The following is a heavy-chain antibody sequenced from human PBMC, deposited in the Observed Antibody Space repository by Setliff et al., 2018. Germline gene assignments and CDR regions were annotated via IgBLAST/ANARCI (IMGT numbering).Heavy chain of an antibody. Sequence: ASVKVSCKASGYTFKNYGVSWVRQAPGQGLEWMGWIGTYDANTIYSQKFQGRVIMTTDTSTSTAYMELRSLRSDDTAVYYCARDSPEMVAPPAAHCFDPWGQGTLVTVSS. V-gene: IGHV1-18*01. D-gene: IGHD2-15*01. CDR1: GYTFKNYG. CDR3: ARDSPEMVAPPAAHCFDP. CDR2: IGTYDANT. J-gene: IGHJ5*02.